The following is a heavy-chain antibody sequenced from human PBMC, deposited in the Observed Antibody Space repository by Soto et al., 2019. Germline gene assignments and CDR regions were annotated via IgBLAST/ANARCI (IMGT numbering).Heavy chain of an antibody. D-gene: IGHD3-22*01. CDR2: ISAYNGNT. V-gene: IGHV1-18*01. CDR1: GYTFTSYV. Sequence: ASVKVSCNASGYTFTSYVSSWVRQAPGQGLEWMGWISAYNGNTNYAQKLQGRVTMTTDTSTSTAYMELRSLRSDGTAVYYCARDFPHYYDRSGPLKSPYSYWGQGTLVTVSS. J-gene: IGHJ4*02. CDR3: ARDFPHYYDRSGPLKSPYSY.